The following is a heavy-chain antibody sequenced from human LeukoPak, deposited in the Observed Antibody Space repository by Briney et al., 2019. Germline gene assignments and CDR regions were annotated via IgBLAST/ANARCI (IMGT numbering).Heavy chain of an antibody. V-gene: IGHV4-34*01. D-gene: IGHD3-10*01. J-gene: IGHJ4*02. CDR1: GGSFSGYY. CDR3: AAHGSGSYSTDY. Sequence: SETLSLTCAVYGGSFSGYYWSWIRQPPGKGLEWIGEINHSGSTNYNPSLKSRVTISVDTSKNQFSLKLSSVTAADTAVYYCAAHGSGSYSTDYWGQGTLVTVSS. CDR2: INHSGST.